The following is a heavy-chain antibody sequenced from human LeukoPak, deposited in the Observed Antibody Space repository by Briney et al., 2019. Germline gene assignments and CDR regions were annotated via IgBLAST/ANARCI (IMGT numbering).Heavy chain of an antibody. Sequence: SETLSLTCAVSGYSISSGYYWGWIRQPPGKGLEWIGYIYYSGSTNYNPSLKSRVTISVDTSKNQFSLKLSSVTAADTAVYYCAGENGDRVFDYWGQGTLVTVSS. D-gene: IGHD4-17*01. CDR2: IYYSGST. J-gene: IGHJ4*02. CDR1: GYSISSGYY. V-gene: IGHV4-61*01. CDR3: AGENGDRVFDY.